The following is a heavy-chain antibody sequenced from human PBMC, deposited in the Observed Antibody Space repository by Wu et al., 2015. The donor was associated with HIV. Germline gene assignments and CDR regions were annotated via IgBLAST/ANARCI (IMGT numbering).Heavy chain of an antibody. CDR2: ISAYNGNT. D-gene: IGHD6-6*01. CDR1: GYTFTSYG. V-gene: IGHV1-18*01. Sequence: VQLVQSGAEVKKPGASVKVSCKASGYTFTSYGISWVRQAPGQGLEWMGWISAYNGNTNYAQKLQGRVTMTTDTSTSTAYMELRSLRSDDTAVYYCARLPRIAARRYYYYYMDVWGKGTTVTVSS. CDR3: ARLPRIAARRYYYYYMDV. J-gene: IGHJ6*03.